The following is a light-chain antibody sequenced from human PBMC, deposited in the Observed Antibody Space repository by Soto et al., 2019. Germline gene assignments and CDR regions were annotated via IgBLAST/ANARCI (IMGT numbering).Light chain of an antibody. V-gene: IGKV3-20*01. J-gene: IGKJ1*01. Sequence: EIVLTQSPGTLSLSPGDRATLSCRASQSVGSNCLAWYQQKSGQSPRLLIYGASFRASGIPDRFSGSGSGTDFTLTIRRLEPEDFAMYFCHQYDSSPRTFGQGTKVEMK. CDR2: GAS. CDR1: QSVGSNC. CDR3: HQYDSSPRT.